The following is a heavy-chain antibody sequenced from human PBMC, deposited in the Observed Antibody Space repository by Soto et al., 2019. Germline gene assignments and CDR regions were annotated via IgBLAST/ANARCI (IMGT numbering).Heavy chain of an antibody. D-gene: IGHD6-13*01. J-gene: IGHJ3*02. CDR2: INPSGGST. V-gene: IGHV1-46*03. CDR3: ASSSPGSRTLMDI. CDR1: GYTFTSYY. Sequence: GASVKVSCKASGYTFTSYYMHWVRQAPGQGLEWMGIINPSGGSTSYAQKFQGRVTMTRGTSTSTVYMELSSLRSEDTAVYYCASSSPGSRTLMDIWGQGTMVTVSS.